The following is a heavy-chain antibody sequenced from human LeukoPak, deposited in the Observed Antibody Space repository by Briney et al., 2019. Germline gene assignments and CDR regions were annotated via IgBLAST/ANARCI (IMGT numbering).Heavy chain of an antibody. CDR2: IIPIFGTA. CDR3: ARDYGDYVFDY. Sequence: SVTVSCKASGGTFSSYAISRVRQAPGQGLEWMGGIIPIFGTANYAQKFQGRVTITADESTSTTYMELSSLRSEDTAVYYCARDYGDYVFDYWGQGTLVTVSS. CDR1: GGTFSSYA. V-gene: IGHV1-69*13. J-gene: IGHJ4*02. D-gene: IGHD4-17*01.